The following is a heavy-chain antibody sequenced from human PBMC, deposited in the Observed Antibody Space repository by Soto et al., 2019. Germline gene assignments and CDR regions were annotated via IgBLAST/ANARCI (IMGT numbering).Heavy chain of an antibody. CDR2: IYYSGST. CDR3: ARSRVEYSSSPRWFDP. J-gene: IGHJ5*02. V-gene: IGHV4-59*01. Sequence: SETLSLTCTVSGGSISSYYWSWIRQPPGKGLEWIGYIYYSGSTNYNPSLKSRVTISVDTSKNQFSLKLSSVTAADTAVYYCARSRVEYSSSPRWFDPWGQGTLVTVSS. CDR1: GGSISSYY. D-gene: IGHD6-6*01.